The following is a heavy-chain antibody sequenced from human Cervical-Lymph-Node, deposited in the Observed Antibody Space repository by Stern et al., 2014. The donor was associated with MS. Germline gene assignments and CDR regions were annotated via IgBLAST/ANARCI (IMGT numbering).Heavy chain of an antibody. D-gene: IGHD5-18*01. V-gene: IGHV5-51*03. CDR1: GYSFATYW. Sequence: EVQLVESGAEVKKPGESLKISCKGSGYSFATYWIGWVRQMPGKGLGGMGILYPGDSDTRYSPSFQGQVTISADKSISTAYLHWSSLKASDTAMYYCARPGDDTAKYGLDVWGQGTTVTVSS. CDR2: LYPGDSDT. CDR3: ARPGDDTAKYGLDV. J-gene: IGHJ6*02.